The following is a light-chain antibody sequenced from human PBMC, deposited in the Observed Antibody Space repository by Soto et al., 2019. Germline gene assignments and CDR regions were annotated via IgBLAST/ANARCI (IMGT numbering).Light chain of an antibody. CDR2: GAS. CDR1: QNIRSS. V-gene: IGKV3-15*01. Sequence: EVVMTQSPASLSASPGEMVTLSCRASQNIRSSLAWYQQRPGQAPRLLIYGASKRAIGLPARFSGSGSGTEFTLTITSLQSEDFAVYYCQQYNNWPQTFGQGTKVDIK. CDR3: QQYNNWPQT. J-gene: IGKJ1*01.